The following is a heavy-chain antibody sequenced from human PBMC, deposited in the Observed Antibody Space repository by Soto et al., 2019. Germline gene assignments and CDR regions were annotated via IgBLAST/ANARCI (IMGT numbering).Heavy chain of an antibody. CDR1: GGTFSSYT. J-gene: IGHJ4*02. CDR3: ARDGVVVAATLGY. Sequence: QVQLVQSGAEVKKPGSSVKVSCKASGGTFSSYTISWVRQAPGQGLEWMGRIIPILGIANYAQKFQGRVTITADKSTSTAYMELSSLRSEDTAVDYCARDGVVVAATLGYWGQGTLVTVSS. V-gene: IGHV1-69*08. CDR2: IIPILGIA. D-gene: IGHD2-15*01.